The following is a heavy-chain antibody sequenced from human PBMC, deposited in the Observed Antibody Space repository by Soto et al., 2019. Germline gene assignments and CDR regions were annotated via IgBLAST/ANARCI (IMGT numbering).Heavy chain of an antibody. V-gene: IGHV3-30-3*01. Sequence: QVQLVESGGGVVQPGRSLRLSCAASGFTFSSYAMHWVRQAPGKGLEWVAVISYDGSNKYYADSVKGRFTISRDNSKNTLYLQMNSLRAEDTAVYYCARDAELPYYDFWSGYYRIGVYYYYYGMDVWGQGTTVTVSS. J-gene: IGHJ6*02. CDR2: ISYDGSNK. D-gene: IGHD3-3*01. CDR1: GFTFSSYA. CDR3: ARDAELPYYDFWSGYYRIGVYYYYYGMDV.